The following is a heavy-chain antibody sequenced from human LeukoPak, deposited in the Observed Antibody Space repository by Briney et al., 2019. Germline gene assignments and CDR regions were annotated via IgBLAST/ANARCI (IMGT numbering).Heavy chain of an antibody. CDR2: IYPSDSNI. D-gene: IGHD6-19*01. Sequence: GESLKISCKGSGYSFSTYWIGWVRQMPGKGLEWMGIIYPSDSNIRHSPSFQGQVIISVDKSISTAYLQWSSLKASDTAMYYCARAGLAVTLTPFDYWGQGTLVTVSS. J-gene: IGHJ4*02. V-gene: IGHV5-51*01. CDR3: ARAGLAVTLTPFDY. CDR1: GYSFSTYW.